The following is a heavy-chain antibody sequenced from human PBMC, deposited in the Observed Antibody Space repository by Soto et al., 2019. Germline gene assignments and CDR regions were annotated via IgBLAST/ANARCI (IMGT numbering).Heavy chain of an antibody. D-gene: IGHD1-1*01. CDR1: GFNFGTYA. CDR2: IAYDGINT. V-gene: IGHV3-30-3*01. J-gene: IGHJ6*02. CDR3: ARVTPGNNLYYFSGLDV. Sequence: GGSLRLSCVASGFNFGTYAIHWVRQAPGKGLQWLALIAYDGINTYYADSVKGRFTISRDNSKNTLHLQMNSLRPEDTGVYFCARVTPGNNLYYFSGLDVWGQGTSVTVSS.